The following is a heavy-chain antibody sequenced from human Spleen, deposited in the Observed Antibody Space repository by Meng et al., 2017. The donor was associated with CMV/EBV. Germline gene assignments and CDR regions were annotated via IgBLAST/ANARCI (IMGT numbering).Heavy chain of an antibody. CDR3: AAEGSASWFVDY. D-gene: IGHD2-2*01. CDR2: INSGGSST. V-gene: IGHV3-74*01. J-gene: IGHJ4*02. CDR1: GFTFSSYW. Sequence: GESLKISCAASGFTFSSYWMHWVRQAPGKGLVWVSRINSGGSSTSYADSVKARFSISRDNAKNTLYLQMNSLTPDDTTADYCAAEGSASWFVDYWGQGTLVTVSS.